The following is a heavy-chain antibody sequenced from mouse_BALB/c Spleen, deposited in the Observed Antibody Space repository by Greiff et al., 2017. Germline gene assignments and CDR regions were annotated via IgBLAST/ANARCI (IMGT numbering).Heavy chain of an antibody. J-gene: IGHJ3*01. CDR2: IDTSDSYT. Sequence: VQLVESGAELVRPGTSVKMSCKASGYTFTDYWMHWVKQRPGQGLEWIGAIDTSDSYTSYNQKFKGKATLTVDESSSTAYMQLSSLTSEDSAVYYCARDGSSWFAYWGQGTLVTVSA. CDR3: ARDGSSWFAY. V-gene: IGHV1-59*01. CDR1: GYTFTDYW. D-gene: IGHD1-1*01.